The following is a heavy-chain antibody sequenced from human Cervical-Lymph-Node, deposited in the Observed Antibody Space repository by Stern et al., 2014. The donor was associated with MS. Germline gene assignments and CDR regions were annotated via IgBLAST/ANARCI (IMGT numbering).Heavy chain of an antibody. Sequence: EVQLVQSGGGLVKPGGSLRLSCAASGFTFSSYSMNWVRQAPGKGLEWVSSISSSSSYIYYADSVKGRFTISRDNAKNSLYLQMNSLRAEDTAVYYCARGLDLGSPYYGMDVWGQGTTVTVSS. J-gene: IGHJ6*02. CDR1: GFTFSSYS. D-gene: IGHD1-26*01. V-gene: IGHV3-21*01. CDR3: ARGLDLGSPYYGMDV. CDR2: ISSSSSYI.